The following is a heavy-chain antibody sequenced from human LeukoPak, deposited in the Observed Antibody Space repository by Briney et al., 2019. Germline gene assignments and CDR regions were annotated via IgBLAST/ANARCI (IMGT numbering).Heavy chain of an antibody. D-gene: IGHD2-15*01. Sequence: GESLKISCKGSGYSLTSYWISWVRQMPGKGLEWMGRIDPSDSYTNYSPSFQGHVTISVDKSISTAYLQWSSLKASDTAMYYCARRLQRHFDYWGQGTLVTVSS. CDR1: GYSLTSYW. J-gene: IGHJ4*02. V-gene: IGHV5-10-1*01. CDR3: ARRLQRHFDY. CDR2: IDPSDSYT.